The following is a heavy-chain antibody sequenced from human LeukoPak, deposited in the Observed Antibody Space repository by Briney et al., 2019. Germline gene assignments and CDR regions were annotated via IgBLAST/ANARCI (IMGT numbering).Heavy chain of an antibody. V-gene: IGHV4-34*01. Sequence: SETLSLTCAVYGGSFRGYYWSWIRQPPGKGLEWIGEINHSGSTNYNPSLKSRVTISVDTSKNQFSPKLSSVTAADTAVYYCARGWSTSWYVFNYWGQGTLVTVSS. CDR2: INHSGST. D-gene: IGHD6-13*01. J-gene: IGHJ4*02. CDR1: GGSFRGYY. CDR3: ARGWSTSWYVFNY.